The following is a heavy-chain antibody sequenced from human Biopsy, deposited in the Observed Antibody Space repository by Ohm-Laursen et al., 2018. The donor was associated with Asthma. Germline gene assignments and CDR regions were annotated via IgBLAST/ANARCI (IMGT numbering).Heavy chain of an antibody. V-gene: IGHV3-21*01. J-gene: IGHJ4*02. Sequence: SLRLSCAAPGFDLRDYTMNWVRQAPGKGLEWVASISSLSCYIYHATSLRGRFTISRDNAKRSLYLQMDSLRGDDTAVYYCSRDFTIGSGSPFHFWGRGTLVTVSS. CDR3: SRDFTIGSGSPFHF. CDR1: GFDLRDYT. CDR2: ISSLSCYI. D-gene: IGHD3-10*01.